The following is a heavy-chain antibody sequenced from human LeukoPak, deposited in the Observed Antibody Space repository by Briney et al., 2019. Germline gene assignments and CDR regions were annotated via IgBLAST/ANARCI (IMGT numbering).Heavy chain of an antibody. D-gene: IGHD6-19*01. Sequence: GRTLRLSCAASGFTFSNCGTHWVRQAPGKGVEWVADISYGGGVKYYGDPVKARFTMSRHNAKNTLYLQMDSLRAEDAAVYYCAKEAASGWPDYWGQGTLVTV. CDR3: AKEAASGWPDY. CDR2: ISYGGGVK. V-gene: IGHV3-30*18. CDR1: GFTFSNCG. J-gene: IGHJ4*02.